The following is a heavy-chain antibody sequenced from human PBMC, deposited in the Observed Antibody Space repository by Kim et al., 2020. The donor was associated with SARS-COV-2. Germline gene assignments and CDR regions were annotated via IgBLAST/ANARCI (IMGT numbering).Heavy chain of an antibody. CDR3: TTPLSGIYYYYYGMDV. CDR2: IKSKTDGGTT. V-gene: IGHV3-15*01. J-gene: IGHJ6*02. Sequence: GGSLRLSCAASGFTFSNAWMSWVRQAPGKGLEWVGRIKSKTDGGTTDYAAPVKGRFTISRDDSKNTLYLQMNSLKTEDTAVYYCTTPLSGIYYYYYGMDVWGQGTTVTVSS. CDR1: GFTFSNAW. D-gene: IGHD3-3*02.